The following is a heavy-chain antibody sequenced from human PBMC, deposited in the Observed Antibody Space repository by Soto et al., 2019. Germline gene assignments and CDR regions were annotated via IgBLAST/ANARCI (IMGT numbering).Heavy chain of an antibody. D-gene: IGHD3-10*01. CDR2: INYSGST. Sequence: QLQLQESGPGLVKPSETLSLTCTVSGGSISSSSYYWGWIRQPPGKGLEWIGSINYSGSTYYNPSLTSRVTISVDTSENQFSLRLTSVTAADTAVYFCARHPYYGLGSYYCDNWGQGTLGTVSS. CDR1: GGSISSSSYY. CDR3: ARHPYYGLGSYYCDN. J-gene: IGHJ4*02. V-gene: IGHV4-39*01.